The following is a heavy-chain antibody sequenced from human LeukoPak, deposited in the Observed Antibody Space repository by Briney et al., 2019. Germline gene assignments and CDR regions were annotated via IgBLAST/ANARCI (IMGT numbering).Heavy chain of an antibody. V-gene: IGHV4-31*03. CDR3: ARGCSGGSCYEAFDI. CDR1: GGSISSGGYY. D-gene: IGHD2-15*01. Sequence: SETLSLTCTVSGGSISSGGYYWSWIRQHPGKGLEWIGYIYYSGSTYYNPSLKSRVTISVDTSKNQFSLKLSSVTAADTAVYYCARGCSGGSCYEAFDIWSQGTMVTVSS. J-gene: IGHJ3*02. CDR2: IYYSGST.